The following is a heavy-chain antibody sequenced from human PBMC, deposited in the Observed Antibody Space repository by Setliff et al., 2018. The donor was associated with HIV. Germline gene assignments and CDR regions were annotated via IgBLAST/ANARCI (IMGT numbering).Heavy chain of an antibody. CDR2: IHTEQGFP. D-gene: IGHD2-21*01. CDR1: GYSFTNYA. CDR3: FDS. V-gene: IGHV7-4-1*01. Sequence: ASVKVSCKASGYSFTNYAINWLRQAPGRGLEWMGWIHTEQGFPMYAQGFTGRFVFSLDPSVSTAVYYCARGAGSFLKSSIYFDSWGQGTLVTVSS. J-gene: IGHJ4*02.